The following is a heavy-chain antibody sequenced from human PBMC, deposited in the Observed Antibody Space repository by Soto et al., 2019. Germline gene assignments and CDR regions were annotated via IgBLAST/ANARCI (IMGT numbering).Heavy chain of an antibody. CDR1: GGSVSSGSCY. CDR2: IYYSGST. V-gene: IGHV4-61*01. J-gene: IGHJ5*02. Sequence: PSETLSLTCTVSGGSVSSGSCYWSWIRQPPGKGLEWIGYIYYSGSTNYNPSLKSRVTISVDTSKNQFSLKLSSVTAADTAVYYCARARILKIDPWGQGTLVTVSS. CDR3: ARARILKIDP. D-gene: IGHD2-15*01.